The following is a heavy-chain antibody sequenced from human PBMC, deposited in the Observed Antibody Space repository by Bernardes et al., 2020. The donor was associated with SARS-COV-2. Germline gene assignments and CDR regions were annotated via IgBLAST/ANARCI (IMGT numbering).Heavy chain of an antibody. J-gene: IGHJ4*02. CDR2: ISSSSSYI. Sequence: GSLRLSCAASGFTFSSYSMNWVRQAPGKGLEWVSSISSSSSYIYYADSVKGRFTISRDNAKNSLYLQMNSLRAEDTAVYYCAREEEGGDAHYDFWSGYIMGVDYWGQGTLVTVSS. V-gene: IGHV3-21*01. CDR3: AREEEGGDAHYDFWSGYIMGVDY. CDR1: GFTFSSYS. D-gene: IGHD3-3*01.